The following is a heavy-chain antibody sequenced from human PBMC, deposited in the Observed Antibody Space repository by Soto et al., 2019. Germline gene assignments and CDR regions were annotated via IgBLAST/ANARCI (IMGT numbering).Heavy chain of an antibody. Sequence: GGSLRLSCAASGFTFSNAWMNWVRQAPGKGLEWVGRIKSRTDGGTTDYAAPVKGRFTISRDDSKNTLYLEMNSLKTEDTAVDYCTPSLFRRDYYCYGLDLWGQGTTVTVSS. V-gene: IGHV3-15*07. J-gene: IGHJ6*02. CDR3: TPSLFRRDYYCYGLDL. CDR1: GFTFSNAW. CDR2: IKSRTDGGTT.